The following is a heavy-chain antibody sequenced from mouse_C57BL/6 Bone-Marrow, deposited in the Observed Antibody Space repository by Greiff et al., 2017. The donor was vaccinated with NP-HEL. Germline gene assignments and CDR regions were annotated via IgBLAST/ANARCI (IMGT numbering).Heavy chain of an antibody. CDR2: IYPRSGNT. Sequence: VQLKESGAELARPGASVKLSCKASGYTFTSYGISWVKQRTGQGLEWIGEIYPRSGNTYYNEKFKGKATLTADKSSSTAYMELRSLTSEDSAVYFCARPLYYYFDYWGQGTTLTVSS. CDR3: ARPLYYYFDY. J-gene: IGHJ2*01. CDR1: GYTFTSYG. V-gene: IGHV1-81*01. D-gene: IGHD2-1*01.